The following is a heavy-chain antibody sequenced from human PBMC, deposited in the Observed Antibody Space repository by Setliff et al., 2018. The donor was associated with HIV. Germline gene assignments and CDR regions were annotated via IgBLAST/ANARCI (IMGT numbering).Heavy chain of an antibody. V-gene: IGHV1-69*13. D-gene: IGHD4-17*01. J-gene: IGHJ6*02. CDR2: IIPIFGTG. CDR1: GGTFINSA. Sequence: SVKVSCKASGGTFINSAFNWVRQAPGQGLEWMGSIIPIFGTGNYAQNFQGRVTITADGSTSTAYMELTSLRSEDTAVYYCARAAYGDQVYGMDVWGQGTTVTVSS. CDR3: ARAAYGDQVYGMDV.